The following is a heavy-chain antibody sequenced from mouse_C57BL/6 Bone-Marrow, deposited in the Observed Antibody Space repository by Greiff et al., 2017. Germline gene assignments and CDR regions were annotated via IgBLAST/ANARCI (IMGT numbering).Heavy chain of an antibody. CDR1: GYTFTSYW. CDR2: IHPNSGST. J-gene: IGHJ3*01. D-gene: IGHD1-1*01. V-gene: IGHV1-64*01. CDR3: ARSLNTTVVAPD. Sequence: QVQLKQPGAELVKPGASVKLSCKASGYTFTSYWMHWVKQRPGQGLEWIGMIHPNSGSTNYNEKFKSKATLTVDKSSSTAYMQLSSLTSEDSAVYYCARSLNTTVVAPDWGQGTLVTVSA.